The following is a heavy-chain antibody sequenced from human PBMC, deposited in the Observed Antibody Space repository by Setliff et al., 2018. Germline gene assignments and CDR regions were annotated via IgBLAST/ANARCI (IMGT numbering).Heavy chain of an antibody. CDR1: GGTFSSYA. CDR3: ARTTRSYFDY. Sequence: SVKVSCKASGGTFSSYAISWVRQAPGRGLEWMGGIIPILGIANYAQKFQGRVTITADESTSTAYMELRSLRSDDTAVYYCARTTRSYFDYWGQGTLVTVSS. CDR2: IIPILGIA. V-gene: IGHV1-69*10. J-gene: IGHJ4*02. D-gene: IGHD4-17*01.